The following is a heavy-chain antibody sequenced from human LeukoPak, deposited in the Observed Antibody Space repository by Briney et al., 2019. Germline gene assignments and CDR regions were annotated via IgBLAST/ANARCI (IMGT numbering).Heavy chain of an antibody. D-gene: IGHD3-22*01. Sequence: SETLSLTCTVSGGSISSYYWSWIRQPPGKGLEWIGYIYYSGSTNYNPSLQSRVTISVDTSKNQFSLKLSSVTAADTAVYYCAGGEYDSSGYYTLLDYWGQGTLVTVSS. V-gene: IGHV4-59*01. CDR3: AGGEYDSSGYYTLLDY. J-gene: IGHJ4*02. CDR2: IYYSGST. CDR1: GGSISSYY.